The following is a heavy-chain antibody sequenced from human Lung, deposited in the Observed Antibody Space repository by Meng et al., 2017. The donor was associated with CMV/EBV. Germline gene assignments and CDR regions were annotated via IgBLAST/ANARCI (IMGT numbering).Heavy chain of an antibody. CDR3: ATNSRTREWVYGMDV. CDR1: GYTLRDLS. Sequence: ASVXVSXKVSGYTLRDLSMHWVRQAPGKGLEWMGGFDPEDGETIYAQNFQGRVTMTEDTRTDTAYMEVGSLTFEDTAVYYCATNSRTREWVYGMDVWGQGXTVTFSS. D-gene: IGHD2-2*01. V-gene: IGHV1-24*01. CDR2: FDPEDGET. J-gene: IGHJ6*02.